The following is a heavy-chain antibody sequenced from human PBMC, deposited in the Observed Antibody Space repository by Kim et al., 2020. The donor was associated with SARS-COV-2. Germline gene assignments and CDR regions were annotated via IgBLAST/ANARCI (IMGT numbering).Heavy chain of an antibody. V-gene: IGHV3-30*18. CDR1: GFSFSDYV. CDR3: AKIRWGSRWFLDD. CDR2: ISYDGSDK. J-gene: IGHJ4*02. D-gene: IGHD6-13*01. Sequence: GGSLRLSCAASGFSFSDYVMHWVRQAPGKGLEWVAMISYDGSDKYYGDSVKGRFTISRDNSRSTLYLQMSSLRADDTAVYSCAKIRWGSRWFLDDWGQGVVVTVSS.